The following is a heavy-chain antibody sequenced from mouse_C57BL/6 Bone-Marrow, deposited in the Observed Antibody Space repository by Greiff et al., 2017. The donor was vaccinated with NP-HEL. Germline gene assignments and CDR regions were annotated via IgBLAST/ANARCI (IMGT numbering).Heavy chain of an antibody. Sequence: QVQLKQSGAELVKPGASVKISCKASGYEFSNYWMNWVKQRPGKGLEWIGQIYPGDGDTNYNGKFKDKATLTADKSSITAYMQLSMLTSEDSAVYFCARGAYWGQGTLVTVSA. J-gene: IGHJ3*01. CDR1: GYEFSNYW. V-gene: IGHV1-80*01. CDR3: ARGAY. CDR2: IYPGDGDT.